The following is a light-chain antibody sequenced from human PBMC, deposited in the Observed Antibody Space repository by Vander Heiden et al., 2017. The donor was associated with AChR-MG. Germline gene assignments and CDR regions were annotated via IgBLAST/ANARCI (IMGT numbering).Light chain of an antibody. CDR3: QQTYTTHPT. CDR2: DAT. Sequence: DIQVTQSPSSLSASVGDRITITCRASQTISNYLHWYQQKPGKSHKLLIYDATSWKSVVPSKFIRRASSTDFTLPSSSLQPEDTATYYFQQTYTTHPTFGPMTKVEIK. CDR1: QTISNY. V-gene: IGKV1-39*01. J-gene: IGKJ1*01.